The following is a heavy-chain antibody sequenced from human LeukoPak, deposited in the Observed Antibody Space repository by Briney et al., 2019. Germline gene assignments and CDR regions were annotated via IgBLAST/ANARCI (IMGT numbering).Heavy chain of an antibody. CDR1: GGTFSSYA. D-gene: IGHD2-15*01. CDR3: ARVLAATGWFDP. Sequence: ASVKVSCKASGGTFSSYAISWVRQAPGQGLEWMGGIIPIFGTANYAQKFQGRVMITADESTSTAYMELSSLRSEDTAVYYCARVLAATGWFDPWGQGTLVTVSS. CDR2: IIPIFGTA. J-gene: IGHJ5*02. V-gene: IGHV1-69*01.